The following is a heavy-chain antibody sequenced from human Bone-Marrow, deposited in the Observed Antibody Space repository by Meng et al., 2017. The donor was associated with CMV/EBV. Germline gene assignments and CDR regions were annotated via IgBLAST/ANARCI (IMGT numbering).Heavy chain of an antibody. Sequence: GESLKISCAASGFTFSFYYMTWVRQVPMKGLVWVARINSDGTETKYADSVKDRFTISGDNAKNTLYLQMNGLRADDTGVYFCVRDLSGGDYWGQGTLVTVSS. D-gene: IGHD3-10*01. CDR2: INSDGTET. V-gene: IGHV3-74*01. J-gene: IGHJ4*02. CDR3: VRDLSGGDY. CDR1: GFTFSFYY.